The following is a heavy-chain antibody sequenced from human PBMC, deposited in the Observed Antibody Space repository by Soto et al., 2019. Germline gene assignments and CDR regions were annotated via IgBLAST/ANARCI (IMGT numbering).Heavy chain of an antibody. CDR3: ARVFSSGNYGMDV. J-gene: IGHJ6*02. Sequence: SQTPSLPSAISGDSVSSNSAAWNWIRHPPSRGLEWLGRTYYRSKWYNDYAVSVQSRITINPDTSKNQFSLQLNSVTPEDTAVYYCARVFSSGNYGMDVWSQGNTVTGSS. D-gene: IGHD6-19*01. V-gene: IGHV6-1*01. CDR1: GDSVSSNSAA. CDR2: TYYRSKWYN.